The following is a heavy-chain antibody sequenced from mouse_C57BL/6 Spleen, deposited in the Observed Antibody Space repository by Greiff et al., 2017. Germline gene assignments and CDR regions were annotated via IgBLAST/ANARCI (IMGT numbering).Heavy chain of an antibody. CDR2: IDPSDSYT. CDR1: GYTFTSYW. Sequence: QVQLKQPGAELVKPGASVKLSCKASGYTFTSYWMQWVKQRPGQGLEWIGEIDPSDSYTNYNQKFKGKATLTVDTSSSTAYMQLSSLTSEDSAVYYCARSYDYDYWGQGTTLTVSS. V-gene: IGHV1-50*01. CDR3: ARSYDYDY. D-gene: IGHD2-4*01. J-gene: IGHJ2*01.